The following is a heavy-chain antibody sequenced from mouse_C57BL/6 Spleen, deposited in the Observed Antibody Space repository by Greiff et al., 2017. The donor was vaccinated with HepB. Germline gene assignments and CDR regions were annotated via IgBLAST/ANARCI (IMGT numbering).Heavy chain of an antibody. CDR2: IDPSDSYT. J-gene: IGHJ2*01. CDR1: GYTFTSYW. D-gene: IGHD2-4*01. V-gene: IGHV1-69*01. Sequence: VQLQQPGAELVMPGASVKLSCKASGYTFTSYWMHWVKQRPGQGLEWIGEIDPSDSYTNYNQKFKGKSTLTVDKSSSTAYMQLSSLTSEDSAVYYCARSVYYDYDPYYFDYWGQGTTLTVSS. CDR3: ARSVYYDYDPYYFDY.